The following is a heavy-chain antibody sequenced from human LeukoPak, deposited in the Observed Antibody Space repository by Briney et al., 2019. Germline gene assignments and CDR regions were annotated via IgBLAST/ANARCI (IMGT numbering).Heavy chain of an antibody. V-gene: IGHV4-39*07. CDR1: GGSISSSDYY. CDR2: IFYSGTT. Sequence: SETLSLTCTVSGGSISSSDYYWGWLRQSPGKGLEWIGSIFYSGTTYYNPSLKNRVTISVDTSKNQFSLRLISVTAADTAVYFCAIQQLVLRYFDYWGQGTLVTVSS. CDR3: AIQQLVLRYFDY. D-gene: IGHD6-6*01. J-gene: IGHJ4*02.